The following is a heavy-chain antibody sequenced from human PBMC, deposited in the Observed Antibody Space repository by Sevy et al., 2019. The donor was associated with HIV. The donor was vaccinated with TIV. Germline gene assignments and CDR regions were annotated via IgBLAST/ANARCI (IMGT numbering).Heavy chain of an antibody. J-gene: IGHJ6*03. CDR3: ARLPPYEYSSSSSYYYMDV. Sequence: SETLSLTCAVSGYSISSGYYWGWIRQPPGKGLEWIGSIYHSGSTYYNPSLKSRVTISVDTSKNQFSLKLGSVTAADTAVYYCARLPPYEYSSSSSYYYMDVWGKGTTVTVSS. CDR2: IYHSGST. V-gene: IGHV4-38-2*01. CDR1: GYSISSGYY. D-gene: IGHD6-6*01.